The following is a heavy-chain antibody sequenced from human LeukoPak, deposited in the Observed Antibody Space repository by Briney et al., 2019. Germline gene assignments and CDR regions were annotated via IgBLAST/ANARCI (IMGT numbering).Heavy chain of an antibody. Sequence: GGSLRLSCAASGFTFSSYGMHWVRQAPGKGLEWVAVISYDGSNKYYADSVKGRFTISRDNSKNTLYLQMNSLRAEDTAVYYCAKEPKPLAAAGPYFDYWGQGTLVTVSP. J-gene: IGHJ4*02. CDR1: GFTFSSYG. CDR3: AKEPKPLAAAGPYFDY. V-gene: IGHV3-30*18. D-gene: IGHD6-13*01. CDR2: ISYDGSNK.